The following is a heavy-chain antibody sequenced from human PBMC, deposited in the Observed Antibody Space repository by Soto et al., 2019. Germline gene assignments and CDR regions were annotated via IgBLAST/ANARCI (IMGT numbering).Heavy chain of an antibody. V-gene: IGHV1-18*04. Sequence: ASVKVSCKASGYTFTRHGISWVRQAPGQGLEWMGWISGYNGDTKYAPKFQGRVTMTKDTSTSTAYMGVRSLTSDDTAVYYCARDPSNTNGNYIYFDYWGQGALVTVSS. CDR2: ISGYNGDT. CDR1: GYTFTRHG. D-gene: IGHD2-8*01. J-gene: IGHJ4*02. CDR3: ARDPSNTNGNYIYFDY.